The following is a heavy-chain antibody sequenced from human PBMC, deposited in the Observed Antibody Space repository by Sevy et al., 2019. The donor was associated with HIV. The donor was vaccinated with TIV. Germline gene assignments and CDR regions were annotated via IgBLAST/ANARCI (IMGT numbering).Heavy chain of an antibody. CDR1: GFTFSSYA. CDR3: ASVAVGLVVPAAMRVSGGWFDP. V-gene: IGHV3-30-3*01. Sequence: GGSLRLSCAASGFTFSSYAMHWVRQAPGKGLEWVAVISYDGSNKYYADSVKGRFTISRDNSKNTLYLQMNSLRAEDTAVYYCASVAVGLVVPAAMRVSGGWFDPWGQGTLVTVSS. D-gene: IGHD2-2*01. CDR2: ISYDGSNK. J-gene: IGHJ5*02.